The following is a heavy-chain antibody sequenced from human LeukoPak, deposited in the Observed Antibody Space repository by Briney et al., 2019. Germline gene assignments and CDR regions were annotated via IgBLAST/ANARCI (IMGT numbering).Heavy chain of an antibody. J-gene: IGHJ4*02. CDR3: ATESGTYSGTCFDY. CDR2: ISSSTNTI. V-gene: IGHV3-48*01. D-gene: IGHD1-26*01. CDR1: GFTFSSYD. Sequence: GGSLRLSCAASGFTFSSYDMNWVRQAPGKGLEWVSYISSSTNTIYYADSVKGRFTISRDNAKNSLYLQMNSLRAEDTAVYYCATESGTYSGTCFDYWGQGTLVTVSS.